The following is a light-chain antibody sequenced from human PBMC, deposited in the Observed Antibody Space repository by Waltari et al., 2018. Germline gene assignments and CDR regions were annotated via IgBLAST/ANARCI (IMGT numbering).Light chain of an antibody. V-gene: IGKV3-11*01. CDR1: QSVRNY. CDR2: DAS. CDR3: QQLSNWPPELS. Sequence: EIVLTQSPATLSLSPGERATLSCRASQSVRNYLAWYQQKPGQAPRLLIYDASNRATGIPARFSGSGSGTDFTLTISSLESEDSALYYCQQLSNWPPELSFGGGTKVEIK. J-gene: IGKJ4*01.